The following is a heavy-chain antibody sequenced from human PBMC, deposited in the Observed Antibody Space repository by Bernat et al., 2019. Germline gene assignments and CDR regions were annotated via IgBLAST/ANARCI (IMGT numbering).Heavy chain of an antibody. V-gene: IGHV3-9*01. CDR3: AKSRSGSYGAGAFDI. CDR1: GFTFDDYA. J-gene: IGHJ3*02. Sequence: EVQLVESGGGLVQPGRSLRLSCAASGFTFDDYAMHWVRQAPGKGLEWVSGISWNSGSIGYADSVKGRFTISRDNAKNSLYLQMNSLRAEDTALCYCAKSRSGSYGAGAFDIWGQGTMVTVSS. CDR2: ISWNSGSI. D-gene: IGHD3-10*01.